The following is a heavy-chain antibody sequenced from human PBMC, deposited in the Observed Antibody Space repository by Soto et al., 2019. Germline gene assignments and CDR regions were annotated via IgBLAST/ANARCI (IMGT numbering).Heavy chain of an antibody. CDR1: GFTFSSYG. V-gene: IGHV3-30*18. J-gene: IGHJ5*02. CDR2: ISYDGSNK. CDR3: AKPELQYYDFWSGYQPNWFDP. D-gene: IGHD3-3*01. Sequence: GGSLRLSCAASGFTFSSYGMHWVRQAPGKGLEWVAVISYDGSNKYYADSVKGRFTISRDNSKNTLYLQMNSLRAEDTAVYYCAKPELQYYDFWSGYQPNWFDPWGQGTLVTVSS.